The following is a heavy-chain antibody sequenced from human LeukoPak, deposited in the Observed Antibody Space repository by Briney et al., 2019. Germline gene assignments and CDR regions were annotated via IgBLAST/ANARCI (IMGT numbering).Heavy chain of an antibody. Sequence: SEILSLTCTVSGDSINNPGYYWGWIRRPPGKGLEWIGTIYYDGDTYYNASLKSRVTISVDTSNNQFSLRLSSVTAADTAVYYCARSRCYYFDHWGQGTLVTVSS. V-gene: IGHV4-39*01. CDR2: IYYDGDT. CDR1: GDSINNPGYY. J-gene: IGHJ4*02. CDR3: ARSRCYYFDH.